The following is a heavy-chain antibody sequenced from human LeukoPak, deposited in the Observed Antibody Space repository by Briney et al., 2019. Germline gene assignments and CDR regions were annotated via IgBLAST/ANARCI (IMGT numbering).Heavy chain of an antibody. J-gene: IGHJ3*02. CDR1: GGSISSYY. CDR3: ARARPRGGGYYSSSWYVRSRDRNPDDAFDI. D-gene: IGHD6-13*01. CDR2: IYTSGST. V-gene: IGHV4-4*07. Sequence: PSETLSLTWTVSGGSISSYYWSWIRQPAGKGLEWIGRIYTSGSTNYNPSLKSRVTMSVDTSKNQFSLKLSSVTAADTAVYYCARARPRGGGYYSSSWYVRSRDRNPDDAFDIWGQGTMVTVSS.